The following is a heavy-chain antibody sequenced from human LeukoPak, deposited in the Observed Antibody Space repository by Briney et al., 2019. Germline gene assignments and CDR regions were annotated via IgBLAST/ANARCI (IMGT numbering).Heavy chain of an antibody. J-gene: IGHJ4*02. CDR2: ISGSGGST. Sequence: EGSLRLSCAASGFTFSSYWMSWARQAPGKGLEWVSAISGSGGSTYYADSVKGRFTISRDNSKNTLYLQMNSLRAEDTAVYYCAKDGRDSSGYRFDYWGQGTLVTVSS. V-gene: IGHV3-23*01. D-gene: IGHD3-22*01. CDR1: GFTFSSYW. CDR3: AKDGRDSSGYRFDY.